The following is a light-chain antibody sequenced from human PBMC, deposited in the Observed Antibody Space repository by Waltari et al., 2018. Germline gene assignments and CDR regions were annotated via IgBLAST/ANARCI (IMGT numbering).Light chain of an antibody. CDR3: QQYANLPLT. CDR1: QDIREN. J-gene: IGKJ4*01. V-gene: IGKV1-33*01. CDR2: DAS. Sequence: DTQMTQSPSSLSASVGDRVTITCQASQDIRENLNWFQQKPGKAPQVLIFDASRSQAVVPSRFSGSGSGTDFALTNSSLQPEDIGTYYSQQYANLPLTFGVGIRVE.